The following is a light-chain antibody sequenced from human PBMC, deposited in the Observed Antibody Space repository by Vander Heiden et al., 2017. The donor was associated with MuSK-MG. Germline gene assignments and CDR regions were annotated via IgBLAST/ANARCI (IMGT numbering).Light chain of an antibody. V-gene: IGKV3-20*01. CDR2: GAS. J-gene: IGKJ2*04. CDR3: QQYGSSPMCS. Sequence: EIVLTQSPGTLSLSPGERATLSCRASQSVSSSYLAWYQQKPGQAPRLLIYGASSRAIGIPDRFSGSGSGTDFTLTISRREPEDFAVYYCQQYGSSPMCSFGQGTKLEIK. CDR1: QSVSSSY.